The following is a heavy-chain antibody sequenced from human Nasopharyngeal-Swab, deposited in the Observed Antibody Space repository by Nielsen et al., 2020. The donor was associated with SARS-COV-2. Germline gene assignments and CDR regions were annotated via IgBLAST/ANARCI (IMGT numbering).Heavy chain of an antibody. D-gene: IGHD3/OR15-3a*01. V-gene: IGHV3-48*04. CDR1: GFTFSSYS. J-gene: IGHJ4*02. CDR2: ISSSSSTI. CDR3: ARDLDRSFDY. Sequence: GESLKISCAASGFTFSSYSMNWVRQAPGKGPEWVSYISSSSSTIYYADSVKGRFTISRDNAKNSLYLQMNSLRAEDTAVYYCARDLDRSFDYWGQGTLVTVSS.